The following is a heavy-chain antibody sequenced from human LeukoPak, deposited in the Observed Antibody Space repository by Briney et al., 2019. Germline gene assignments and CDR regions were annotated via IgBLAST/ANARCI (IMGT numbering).Heavy chain of an antibody. Sequence: ASVKVSCKASGGTFSSYAISWVRQAPGQGLEWMGRIIPILGIANYAQKFQGRVTITADKSTSTAYMELSSLRSEDTAVYYCARSWGAAASWFDPWGQGTLVTVS. CDR3: ARSWGAAASWFDP. CDR1: GGTFSSYA. J-gene: IGHJ5*02. CDR2: IIPILGIA. V-gene: IGHV1-69*04. D-gene: IGHD6-13*01.